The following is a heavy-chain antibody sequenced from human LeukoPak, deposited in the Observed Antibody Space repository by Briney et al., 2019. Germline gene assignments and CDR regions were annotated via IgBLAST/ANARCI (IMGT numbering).Heavy chain of an antibody. CDR1: GFTFSDYY. CDR2: ISSSANTI. Sequence: GGSLRLSCAASGFTFSDYYMSWIRQAPGKGLEWLSFISSSANTIYYADSVKGRFTISRDNAKNLLYLQMNSLRAEDTAVYYCGYSGTLNFDYWGQGTLVTVSS. CDR3: GYSGTLNFDY. J-gene: IGHJ4*02. D-gene: IGHD1-26*01. V-gene: IGHV3-11*04.